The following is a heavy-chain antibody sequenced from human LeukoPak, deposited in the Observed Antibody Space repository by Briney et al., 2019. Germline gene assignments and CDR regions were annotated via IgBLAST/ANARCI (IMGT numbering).Heavy chain of an antibody. CDR3: ARLHYDVLTGPFDY. J-gene: IGHJ4*02. Sequence: GFLRLSCAASGFTFSNYWMSWVRQAPGKGLEWVANIKQDGSEKHYVDSVKGRFTISTDNAKNSMDLQMNSLRAEDTAVYYCARLHYDVLTGPFDYWGQGTLVTVSS. CDR1: GFTFSNYW. V-gene: IGHV3-7*01. D-gene: IGHD3-9*01. CDR2: IKQDGSEK.